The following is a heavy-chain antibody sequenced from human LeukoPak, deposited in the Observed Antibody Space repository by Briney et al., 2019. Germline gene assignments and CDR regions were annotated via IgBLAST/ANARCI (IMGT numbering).Heavy chain of an antibody. Sequence: GGSLRLSCAASGFTFSSYSMNWVRQAPGKGLEWVSSISSSSSYIYYADSVKGRFTISRDNAKNSLYLQMNSLRAEDTAVYYCGRVAGDILTGYYPDYWGQGTLVTVSS. J-gene: IGHJ4*02. CDR1: GFTFSSYS. CDR2: ISSSSSYI. D-gene: IGHD3-9*01. V-gene: IGHV3-21*01. CDR3: GRVAGDILTGYYPDY.